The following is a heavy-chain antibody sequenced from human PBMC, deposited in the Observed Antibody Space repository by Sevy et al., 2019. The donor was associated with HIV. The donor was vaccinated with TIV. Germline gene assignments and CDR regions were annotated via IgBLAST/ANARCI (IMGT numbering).Heavy chain of an antibody. CDR2: IKQDGSEK. J-gene: IGHJ6*02. Sequence: GGSLRLSCAASGFTFSSYWMSWVRQAPGKGLEWVANIKQDGSEKYYVDSVKGRFTISRDNAKNSLYLQMNSLRAEDTAVYYCATDRKAYWSLYYYYGMDVWGQGTTVTVSS. CDR3: ATDRKAYWSLYYYYGMDV. D-gene: IGHD2-21*01. CDR1: GFTFSSYW. V-gene: IGHV3-7*01.